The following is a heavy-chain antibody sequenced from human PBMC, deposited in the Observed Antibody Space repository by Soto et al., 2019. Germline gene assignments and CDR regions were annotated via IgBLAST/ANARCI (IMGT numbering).Heavy chain of an antibody. CDR3: ARQLHFGEFSLAY. D-gene: IGHD3-10*01. V-gene: IGHV3-21*01. J-gene: IGHJ4*02. CDR1: GFTFSAYN. CDR2: MSSSGTYI. Sequence: GGSLRLSCAASGFTFSAYNMYWVRQAPGKGLEWVSYMSSSGTYIYYADSVKGRFTISRDNANSSLYLQMNSLRAEDAAVYYCARQLHFGEFSLAYWGQGTLVTVSS.